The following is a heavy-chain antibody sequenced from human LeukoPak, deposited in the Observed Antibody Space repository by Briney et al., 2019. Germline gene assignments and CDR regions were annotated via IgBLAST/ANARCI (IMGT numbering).Heavy chain of an antibody. CDR3: AKLIAVAGTDDY. CDR2: VSDSGDST. J-gene: IGHJ4*02. CDR1: GFTFSSYA. Sequence: GGSLRLSCAASGFTFSSYAMSWVRQAPGKGLEWVSSVSDSGDSTYYADSVKGRFTISRDNSKNMLYLQMNSLRAEDTAVYYCAKLIAVAGTDDYWGQGTLVTVSS. D-gene: IGHD6-19*01. V-gene: IGHV3-23*01.